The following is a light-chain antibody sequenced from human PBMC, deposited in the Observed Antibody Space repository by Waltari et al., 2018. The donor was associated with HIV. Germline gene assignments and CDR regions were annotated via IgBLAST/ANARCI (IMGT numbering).Light chain of an antibody. CDR3: SSYTSSSTRV. Sequence: QSALTQPASVSGSPGQSITISCTGTSSAAGGYNYVSWDQRHPGKAPKLMIYDVSNRPSGVSNRFSGSKSGNTASLTISGLQAEDEADYYCSSYTSSSTRVFGGGTTVTVL. V-gene: IGLV2-14*03. CDR2: DVS. J-gene: IGLJ3*02. CDR1: SSAAGGYNY.